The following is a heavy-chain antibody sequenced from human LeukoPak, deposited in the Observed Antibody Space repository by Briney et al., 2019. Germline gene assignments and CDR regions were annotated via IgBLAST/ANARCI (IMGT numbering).Heavy chain of an antibody. CDR3: TRDRHYYDSSGYLLYGMDV. CDR1: GGSISSYY. Sequence: SETLSLTCTVSGGSISSYYWSWIRQPPGKGLEWIGYIYYSGSTNYNPSLKSRVTISVDTSKNQFSLKLSSVTAADTAVYYCTRDRHYYDSSGYLLYGMDVWGQGTTVTVSS. CDR2: IYYSGST. J-gene: IGHJ6*02. D-gene: IGHD3-22*01. V-gene: IGHV4-59*01.